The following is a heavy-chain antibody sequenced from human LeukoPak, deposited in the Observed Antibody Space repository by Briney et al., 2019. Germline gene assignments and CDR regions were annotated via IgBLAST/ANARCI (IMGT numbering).Heavy chain of an antibody. D-gene: IGHD3-10*01. CDR1: GGTFSSYA. CDR2: IIPIFGTA. CDR3: ATSVRGATAVDY. J-gene: IGHJ4*02. V-gene: IGHV1-69*13. Sequence: ASVKVSCKASGGTFSSYAISWVRQAPGQGLEWMGGIIPIFGTANYAQKFQGRVTITADESTSTAYMERSSLRSEDTAVYYCATSVRGATAVDYWGQGTLVTVSS.